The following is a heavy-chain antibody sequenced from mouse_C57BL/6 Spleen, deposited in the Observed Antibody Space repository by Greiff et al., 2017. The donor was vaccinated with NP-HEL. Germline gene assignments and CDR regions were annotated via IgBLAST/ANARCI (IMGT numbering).Heavy chain of an antibody. CDR1: GYTFTNYW. V-gene: IGHV1-63*01. CDR2: IYPGGGYT. D-gene: IGHD1-1*01. Sequence: QVQLQQSGAELVRPGTSVKMSCKASGYTFTNYWIGWAKQRPGHGLEWIGDIYPGGGYTNYNEKFKGKATLTADKSSSTAYMQFSSLTSEDSAIYNCARAPLYYYASSHGYYFDYWGRGTTLTVSS. J-gene: IGHJ2*01. CDR3: ARAPLYYYASSHGYYFDY.